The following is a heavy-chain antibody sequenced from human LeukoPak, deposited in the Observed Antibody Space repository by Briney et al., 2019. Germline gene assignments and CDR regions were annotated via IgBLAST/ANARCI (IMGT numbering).Heavy chain of an antibody. CDR2: INHSGSA. Sequence: PSETLSLTCAVYGGSFSYSYWSWIRQPPGKGLEWIGEINHSGSANYNPSLKSRVTISVDTSKNQFSLKLSSVTAADTAVYYCARERMVRGVIGPGYYYGMDVWGQGTTVTVSS. J-gene: IGHJ6*02. CDR1: GGSFSYSY. CDR3: ARERMVRGVIGPGYYYGMDV. V-gene: IGHV4-34*01. D-gene: IGHD3-10*01.